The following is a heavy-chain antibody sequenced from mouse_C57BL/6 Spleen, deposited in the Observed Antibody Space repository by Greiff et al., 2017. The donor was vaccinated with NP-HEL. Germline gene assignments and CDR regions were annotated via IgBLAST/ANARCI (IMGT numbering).Heavy chain of an antibody. CDR2: IDPSDSYT. CDR1: GYTFTSYW. J-gene: IGHJ4*01. CDR3: ARGGDGYGYAMDY. V-gene: IGHV1-69*01. Sequence: QVQLQQPGAELVMPGASVKLSCKASGYTFTSYWMHWVKQRPGQGLELIGEIDPSDSYTNYNQKFKGKSTLTVDKSSSTAYMQLSSLTSEDSAVYYCARGGDGYGYAMDYWGQGTSVTVSS. D-gene: IGHD2-2*01.